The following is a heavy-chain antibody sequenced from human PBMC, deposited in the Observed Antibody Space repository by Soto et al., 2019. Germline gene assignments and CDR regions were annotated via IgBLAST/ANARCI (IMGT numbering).Heavy chain of an antibody. J-gene: IGHJ4*02. Sequence: EVRLLESGGGLVQPGGSLRLSCAASGFTFSSYGMTWVRQAPGKGLEWVSFSSATGAGTYYADSVKGRFTISRDNSKNTLYLRMTSLRADDTAVYYCAKDRRAGGNYGFYSDFWGQGALVIVSS. V-gene: IGHV3-23*01. CDR1: GFTFSSYG. CDR2: SSATGAGT. CDR3: AKDRRAGGNYGFYSDF. D-gene: IGHD1-7*01.